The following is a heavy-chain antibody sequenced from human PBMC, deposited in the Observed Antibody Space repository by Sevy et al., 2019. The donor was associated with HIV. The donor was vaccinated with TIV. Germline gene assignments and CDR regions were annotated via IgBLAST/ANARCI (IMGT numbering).Heavy chain of an antibody. D-gene: IGHD3-10*01. J-gene: IGHJ4*02. V-gene: IGHV3-23*01. CDR2: ISGSGGST. CDR3: AKIPYYGSGGFFYFDY. Sequence: GGSLRLSCAASGFTFSSYAMSWVRQAPGKGLEWVSAISGSGGSTYYADSVKGRFTISRDNSKNTLYLQMNSLRAEDTAVYYCAKIPYYGSGGFFYFDYWGQGTLVTVSS. CDR1: GFTFSSYA.